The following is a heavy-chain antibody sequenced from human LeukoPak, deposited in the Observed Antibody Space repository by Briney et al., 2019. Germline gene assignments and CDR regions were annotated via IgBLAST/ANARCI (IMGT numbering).Heavy chain of an antibody. J-gene: IGHJ4*02. V-gene: IGHV4-61*02. CDR1: GGFISSGSYY. D-gene: IGHD6-19*01. CDR3: ARGGSGWLGYFDY. CDR2: IYTSGST. Sequence: SETLSLTCTVSGGFISSGSYYWSWIRQPAGKGLEWIGRIYTSGSTNYNPSLKSRVTISVDTSKNQFSLKLSSVTAADTAVYYCARGGSGWLGYFDYWGQGTLVTVSS.